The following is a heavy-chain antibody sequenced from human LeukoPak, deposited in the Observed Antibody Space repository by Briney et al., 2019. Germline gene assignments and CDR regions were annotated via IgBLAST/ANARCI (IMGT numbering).Heavy chain of an antibody. Sequence: GGSETLSCAASGFTFSSYAMSWVRQAPGKGLEGVSAISISGGTTYYADSVKGRFTISRDNSKNTLYLQMSSLRAEDTAVYYRTTPLVAGRGRFDYWGQGTLVTVSS. D-gene: IGHD5-12*01. CDR1: GFTFSSYA. J-gene: IGHJ4*02. V-gene: IGHV3-23*01. CDR3: TTPLVAGRGRFDY. CDR2: ISISGGTT.